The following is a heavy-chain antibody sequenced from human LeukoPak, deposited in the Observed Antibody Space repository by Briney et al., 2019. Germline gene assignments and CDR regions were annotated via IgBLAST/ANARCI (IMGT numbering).Heavy chain of an antibody. V-gene: IGHV5-10-1*01. CDR2: IDPSDSYT. CDR1: GYSFTSYW. D-gene: IGHD6-13*01. Sequence: GESLKISFKGSGYSFTSYWISWVRQMPGKGLEWMGRIDPSDSYTNYSPSFQGHVTISADKSISTAYLQWSSLKASDTAMYYCVRALRYSSSWYVNWFDPWGQGTLVTVSS. CDR3: VRALRYSSSWYVNWFDP. J-gene: IGHJ5*02.